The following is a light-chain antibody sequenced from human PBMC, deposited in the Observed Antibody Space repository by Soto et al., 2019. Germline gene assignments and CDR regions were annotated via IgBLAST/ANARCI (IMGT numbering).Light chain of an antibody. Sequence: EIVMTQSPATLSVSPGETATLSCRASQSVGGAVAWYQHKPGQAPRLLIVGAFIRATGVPGRFSGGGSGTEFTLPISSLQSEDFAVYYCQQYKNWPPLTFGGWTTVEIK. CDR3: QQYKNWPPLT. CDR2: GAF. CDR1: QSVGGA. V-gene: IGKV3-15*01. J-gene: IGKJ4*01.